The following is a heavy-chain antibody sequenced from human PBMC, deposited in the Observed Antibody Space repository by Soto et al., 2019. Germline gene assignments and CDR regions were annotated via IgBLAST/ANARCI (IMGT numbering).Heavy chain of an antibody. CDR2: IYYSGST. CDR3: ATIAAARYYYYGMDV. CDR1: GLSISSSTYY. D-gene: IGHD6-13*01. Sequence: SETLSLTCTVSGLSISSSTYYWGWNRQPPGKGLEWIGSIYYSGSTYYNPSLKSRVTISVDTSKNQFSLKLSSVTAADTAVYYCATIAAARYYYYGMDVWGKGTTVT. V-gene: IGHV4-39*01. J-gene: IGHJ6*04.